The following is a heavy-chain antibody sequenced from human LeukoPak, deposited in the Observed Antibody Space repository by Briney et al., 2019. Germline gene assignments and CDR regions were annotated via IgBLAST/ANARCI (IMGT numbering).Heavy chain of an antibody. D-gene: IGHD6-13*01. CDR2: IYPGDSDT. Sequence: GESLKISCKGSGYSFTSYWIGWVRQMPGKGLEWMGIIYPGDSDTRYSPSFQGQVTISADKSISTAYLQWSSLKASDTAMYYCARLGREFQGIAAAEMNDGGKTDYYFDYWGQGTLVTVSS. CDR1: GYSFTSYW. V-gene: IGHV5-51*01. J-gene: IGHJ4*02. CDR3: ARLGREFQGIAAAEMNDGGKTDYYFDY.